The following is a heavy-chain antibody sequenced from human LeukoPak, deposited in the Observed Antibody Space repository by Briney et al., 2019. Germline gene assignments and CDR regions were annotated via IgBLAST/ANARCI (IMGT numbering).Heavy chain of an antibody. D-gene: IGHD2-2*03. V-gene: IGHV1-69*04. J-gene: IGHJ5*02. Sequence: ASVKVSCKASGGTFSSYAISWVRQAPGQGLEWMGRIIPILGIANYAQKFQGRVTITADESTSTAYMELSSLRSEDTAVYYCAREGTGYCSNTSCRSPGNWFDPWGQGTLVTVSS. CDR2: IIPILGIA. CDR1: GGTFSSYA. CDR3: AREGTGYCSNTSCRSPGNWFDP.